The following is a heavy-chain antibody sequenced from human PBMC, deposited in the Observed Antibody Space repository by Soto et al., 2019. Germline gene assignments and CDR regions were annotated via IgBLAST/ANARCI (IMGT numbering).Heavy chain of an antibody. CDR2: ISSGSSYI. CDR1: GFICSSYG. Sequence: GSLILSCAASGFICSSYGISWVRQAPGKGLECVSSISSGSSYIYYAAAVQGRSTISRDNAKNSLYLQMNSLRAEDTAVYYCAREGRYYDSSGSHDAFDIWGQGTMVSVS. V-gene: IGHV3-21*01. D-gene: IGHD3-22*01. CDR3: AREGRYYDSSGSHDAFDI. J-gene: IGHJ3*02.